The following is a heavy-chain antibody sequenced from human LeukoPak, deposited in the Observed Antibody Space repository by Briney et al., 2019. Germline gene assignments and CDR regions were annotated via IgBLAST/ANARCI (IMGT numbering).Heavy chain of an antibody. CDR2: IYYSGST. D-gene: IGHD5-24*01. J-gene: IGHJ6*02. CDR1: GGSISSYY. V-gene: IGHV4-59*01. CDR3: ARDTIEYGMDV. Sequence: PSETLSLTCTVSGGSISSYYWSWIRQPPGKGLEWIGYIYYSGSTNYNPSLKSRVTISVDTSKNQFSLKLSSVTAADTAVYYCARDTIEYGMDVWGQGTMVTVSS.